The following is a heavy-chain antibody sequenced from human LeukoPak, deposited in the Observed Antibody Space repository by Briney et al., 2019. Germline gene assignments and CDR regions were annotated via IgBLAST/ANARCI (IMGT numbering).Heavy chain of an antibody. CDR1: GGSISSYY. J-gene: IGHJ4*02. D-gene: IGHD2-2*01. Sequence: PSETLSLTCTVSGGSISSYYWSWIRQPPGKGLEWIGYIYYCGSTNYNPSLKSRVTISVDTSKNQFSLKLSSVAAADTAVYYCARASIVVVPEFDYWGQGTLVTVSS. CDR2: IYYCGST. V-gene: IGHV4-59*08. CDR3: ARASIVVVPEFDY.